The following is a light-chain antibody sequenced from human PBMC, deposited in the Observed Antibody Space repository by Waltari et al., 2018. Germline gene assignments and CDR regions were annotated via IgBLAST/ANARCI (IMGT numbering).Light chain of an antibody. CDR2: NAT. CDR1: QGLSTN. J-gene: IGKJ4*01. Sequence: VMTQYPATLSVSPGGGATLSSRASQGLSTNLAWYQQKHGRAPRLLIYNATTRAAGVPARFSGSGSGTEFTFTISSLQSEDSAVYYCQQYNNWPPLTFGGGTKVEI. CDR3: QQYNNWPPLT. V-gene: IGKV3-15*01.